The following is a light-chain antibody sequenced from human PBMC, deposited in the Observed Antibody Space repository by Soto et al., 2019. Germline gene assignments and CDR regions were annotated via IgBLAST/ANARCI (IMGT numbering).Light chain of an antibody. CDR1: SSDVGGYNY. CDR2: EVA. V-gene: IGLV2-14*01. J-gene: IGLJ1*01. Sequence: QSALTQPASVSGSPGQSITISCTGTSSDVGGYNYVSWYQQHPGKAPKLMIYEVANRPSGISNRFSGSKSGNTASLTISGLQAEDEGDYYCTSYTGSSTLDVFGTGTKLTVL. CDR3: TSYTGSSTLDV.